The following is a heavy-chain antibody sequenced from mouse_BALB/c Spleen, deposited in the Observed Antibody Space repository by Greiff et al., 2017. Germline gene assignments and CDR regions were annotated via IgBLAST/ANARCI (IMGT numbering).Heavy chain of an antibody. J-gene: IGHJ3*01. D-gene: IGHD2-2*01. CDR1: GFAFSSYD. CDR3: ARHGGYPFAY. V-gene: IGHV5-12-1*01. CDR2: ISSGGGST. Sequence: EVKLMESGGGLVKPGGSLKLSCAASGFAFSSYDMSWVRQTPEKRLEWVAYISSGGGSTYYPDTVKGRFTISRDNAKNTLYLQMSSLKSEDTAMYYCARHGGYPFAYWGQGTLVTVSA.